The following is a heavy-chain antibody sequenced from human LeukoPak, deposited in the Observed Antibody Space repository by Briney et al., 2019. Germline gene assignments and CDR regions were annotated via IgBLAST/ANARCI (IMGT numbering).Heavy chain of an antibody. D-gene: IGHD6-19*01. CDR3: ARDRSSGWYYWFDP. J-gene: IGHJ5*02. Sequence: PGRSLRLSCAASGFTFSSYAMHWVRQAPGKGLEWVAVISYDGSNKYYADSVKGRFTISRDNSKNTLYLQMNSLRAEDTAVYYCARDRSSGWYYWFDPWGQGTLVTVSS. CDR1: GFTFSSYA. CDR2: ISYDGSNK. V-gene: IGHV3-30*04.